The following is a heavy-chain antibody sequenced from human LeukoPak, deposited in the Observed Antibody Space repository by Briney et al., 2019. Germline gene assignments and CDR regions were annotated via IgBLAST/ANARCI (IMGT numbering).Heavy chain of an antibody. D-gene: IGHD3-10*01. CDR2: IWYDGSNK. J-gene: IGHJ4*02. Sequence: PGGSLRLSCAASGFTFGSYAMNWVRQAPGKGLEWVAVIWYDGSNKYYADSVKGRFTISRDNSKNTLFLQMDGLRAEDTAVYYCARTLFAELHAIDYWGQGSLVTVSS. CDR3: ARTLFAELHAIDY. V-gene: IGHV3-33*08. CDR1: GFTFGSYA.